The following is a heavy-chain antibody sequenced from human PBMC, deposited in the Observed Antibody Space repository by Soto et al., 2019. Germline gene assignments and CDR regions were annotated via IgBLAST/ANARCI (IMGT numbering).Heavy chain of an antibody. D-gene: IGHD5-12*01. CDR3: ARVDSGYELSDY. V-gene: IGHV1-69*13. Sequence: ASVKVSCKASGGTFSSYAISWVRQAPGQGLEWMGGIIPIFGTANYAQKFQGRVTITADESTSTAYMELSSLRSEDTAVYYCARVDSGYELSDYWGQGTLVTASS. CDR2: IIPIFGTA. CDR1: GGTFSSYA. J-gene: IGHJ4*02.